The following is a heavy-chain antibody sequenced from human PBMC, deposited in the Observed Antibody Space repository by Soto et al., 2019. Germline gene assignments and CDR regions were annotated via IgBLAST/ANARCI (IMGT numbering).Heavy chain of an antibody. CDR1: GYTLTELS. CDR2: FDPEDGET. J-gene: IGHJ4*02. V-gene: IGHV1-24*01. CDR3: ATDLPHVLRYFDWLSSSSGY. Sequence: ASVKVSCKVSGYTLTELSMHWVRQAPGKGLEWMGGFDPEDGETIYAQKFQGRATMTEDTSTDTAYMELSSLRSEDTAVYYCATDLPHVLRYFDWLSSSSGYWGQGTLVTVSS. D-gene: IGHD3-9*01.